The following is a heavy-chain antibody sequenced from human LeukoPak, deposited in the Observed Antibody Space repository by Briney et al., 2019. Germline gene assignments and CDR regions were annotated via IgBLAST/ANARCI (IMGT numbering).Heavy chain of an antibody. CDR1: GDSVSSSSAA. D-gene: IGHD3-22*01. CDR3: ARDGAMYYDSRDEGNYYYYMDV. V-gene: IGHV6-1*01. CDR2: TYCRSKWYN. J-gene: IGHJ6*03. Sequence: SQTLSLTCAISGDSVSSSSAACNWIRQSPSRGLEWLGRTYCRSKWYNAYAVSVKSRMNINPDTSKNQFSLQLNSVTPEDTAVYYCARDGAMYYDSRDEGNYYYYMDVWGKGTTVTVSS.